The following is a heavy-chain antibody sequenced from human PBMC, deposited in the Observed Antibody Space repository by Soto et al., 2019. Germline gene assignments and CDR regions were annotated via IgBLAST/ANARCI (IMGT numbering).Heavy chain of an antibody. Sequence: GGSLRLSCAASGFTFSSYGMHWVRQAPGKGLEWVAVIWYDGSNKYYADSVKGRFTISRDNSKNTLYLQMNSLRAEDTAVYYCARDLSVVVAATLDYWGQGTLVTVSS. CDR3: ARDLSVVVAATLDY. D-gene: IGHD2-15*01. CDR1: GFTFSSYG. V-gene: IGHV3-33*01. CDR2: IWYDGSNK. J-gene: IGHJ4*02.